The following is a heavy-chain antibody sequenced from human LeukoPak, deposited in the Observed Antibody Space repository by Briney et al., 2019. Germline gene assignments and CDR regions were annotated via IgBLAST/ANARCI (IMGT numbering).Heavy chain of an antibody. CDR2: INPSDRSI. Sequence: ASVKVSCKASGYPLTSYYMHWVRQAPGQGLEWTGIINPSDRSISYAQKFQGRVTMTRDTSTSTIYMELSSLRSEDTAVYYCARSIFCSGGSCYWEGDYWGQGTLVTVSS. V-gene: IGHV1-46*01. CDR1: GYPLTSYY. CDR3: ARSIFCSGGSCYWEGDY. J-gene: IGHJ4*02. D-gene: IGHD2-15*01.